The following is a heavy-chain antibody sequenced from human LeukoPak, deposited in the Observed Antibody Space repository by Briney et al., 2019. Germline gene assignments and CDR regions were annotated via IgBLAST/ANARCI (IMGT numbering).Heavy chain of an antibody. CDR2: FDPEDGET. CDR3: ATLGIAAAGQRYWFDP. D-gene: IGHD6-13*01. CDR1: GYTLTELS. V-gene: IGHV1-24*01. J-gene: IGHJ5*02. Sequence: ASVKVSCKVSGYTLTELSMHWVRQAPGKGLEWMGGFDPEDGETIYAQKFQGRVTMTEDTSTDTAYMELSSLRSEDTAVYYCATLGIAAAGQRYWFDPWGQGTLVTVSS.